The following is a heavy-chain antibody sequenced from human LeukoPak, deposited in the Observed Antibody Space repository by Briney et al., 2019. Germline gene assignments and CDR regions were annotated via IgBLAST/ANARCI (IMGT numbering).Heavy chain of an antibody. V-gene: IGHV3-7*01. CDR2: IKQDSSES. J-gene: IGHJ4*02. CDR1: GFTFNTYW. D-gene: IGHD1-7*01. Sequence: GGSLRLSCVVSGFTFNTYWMTWVRQAPGKGLEWVANIKQDSSESFYLGSVKGRFTISRDNAKSSLYLQMNNLRVEDSAVYYCTRDGTRITGTPDFWGQGVLVTVSS. CDR3: TRDGTRITGTPDF.